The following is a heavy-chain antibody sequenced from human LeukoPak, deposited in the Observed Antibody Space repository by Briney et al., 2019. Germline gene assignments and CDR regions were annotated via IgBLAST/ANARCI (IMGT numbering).Heavy chain of an antibody. J-gene: IGHJ6*02. D-gene: IGHD2-15*01. CDR2: ISYDGSNK. CDR1: GFTFSSYG. CDR3: AKCSGGSRRYYYYGMDV. Sequence: GRSLRLSGAASGFTFSSYGMHWVRQAPGKGLEWVAVISYDGSNKYYADSVKGRFTISRDNSKNTLYLQMNSLRAEDTAVYYCAKCSGGSRRYYYYGMDVWGQGTTVTVSS. V-gene: IGHV3-30*18.